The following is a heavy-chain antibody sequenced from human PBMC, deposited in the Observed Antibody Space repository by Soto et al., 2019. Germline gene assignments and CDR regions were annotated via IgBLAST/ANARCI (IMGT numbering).Heavy chain of an antibody. CDR2: ISGSGGST. CDR1: GFTFSSYA. V-gene: IGHV3-23*01. D-gene: IGHD3-10*01. Sequence: EVQLLESGGGLVQPGGSLRLSCAASGFTFSSYAMSWVRQAPGKGLEWVPAISGSGGSTYYADSVKGRFTISGDNSKNTLYRQMNSLRAEDTAVYYCAKRWFGELLPIEWICDYWGQGTLVTVSS. J-gene: IGHJ4*02. CDR3: AKRWFGELLPIEWICDY.